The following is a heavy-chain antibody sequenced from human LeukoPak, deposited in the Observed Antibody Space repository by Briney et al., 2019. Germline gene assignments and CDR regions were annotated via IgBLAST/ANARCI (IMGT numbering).Heavy chain of an antibody. J-gene: IGHJ4*02. CDR3: AKDLYSSGTFDY. V-gene: IGHV3-30*18. CDR1: GFTFSSYG. Sequence: GGSLRLSCAASGFTFSSYGMHWVRQAPGKGLEWVAVISYDGSNKYYADSVKGRFTISRDNSKNTLYLQMNSLRAEDTAVYYCAKDLYSSGTFDYWGQGTLVTVSS. CDR2: ISYDGSNK. D-gene: IGHD6-19*01.